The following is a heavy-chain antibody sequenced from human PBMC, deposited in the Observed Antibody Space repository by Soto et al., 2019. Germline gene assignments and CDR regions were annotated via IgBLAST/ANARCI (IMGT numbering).Heavy chain of an antibody. J-gene: IGHJ4*02. Sequence: SVKISCKASGGTFSSYAISWVRQAPGQGLEWMGGIIPIFGTANYAQKFQGRVTITADKSTSTAYMELSSLRSEDTAVYYCARSRTMVRGVIISVDYWGQGTLVTVSS. D-gene: IGHD3-10*01. CDR3: ARSRTMVRGVIISVDY. V-gene: IGHV1-69*06. CDR1: GGTFSSYA. CDR2: IIPIFGTA.